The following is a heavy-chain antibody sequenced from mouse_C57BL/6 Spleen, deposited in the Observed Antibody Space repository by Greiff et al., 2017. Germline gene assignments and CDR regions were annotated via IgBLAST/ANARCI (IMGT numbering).Heavy chain of an antibody. J-gene: IGHJ2*01. CDR2: IYPGSGST. CDR1: GYTFTSYW. CDR3: ARGYGYDVRNY. V-gene: IGHV1-55*01. Sequence: QVQLQQSGAELVKPGASVKMSCKASGYTFTSYWITWVKQRPGQGLEWIGDIYPGSGSTNYNEKFKSKATLTVDTSSSTAYMQLSSLTSEDSAVYYCARGYGYDVRNYWGQGTTLTVSS. D-gene: IGHD2-2*01.